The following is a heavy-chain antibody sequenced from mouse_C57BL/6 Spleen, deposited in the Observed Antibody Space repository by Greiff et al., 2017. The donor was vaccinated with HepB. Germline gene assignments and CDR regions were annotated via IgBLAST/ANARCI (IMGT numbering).Heavy chain of an antibody. V-gene: IGHV1-69*01. CDR2: IDPSDSYT. D-gene: IGHD1-1*01. CDR3: ARNGYYYGSSYRYFDY. CDR1: GYTFTSYW. J-gene: IGHJ2*01. Sequence: QVQLQQSGAELVMPGASVKLSCKASGYTFTSYWMHWVKQRPGQGLEWIGEIDPSDSYTNYNQKFKGKSTLTVDKSSSTAYMQLSSLTSEDSAVYYCARNGYYYGSSYRYFDYWGQGTTLTVSS.